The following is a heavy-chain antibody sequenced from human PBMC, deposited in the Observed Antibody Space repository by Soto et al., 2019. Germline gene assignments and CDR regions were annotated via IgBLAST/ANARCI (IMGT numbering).Heavy chain of an antibody. J-gene: IGHJ4*02. V-gene: IGHV1-3*01. Sequence: QVQLVQAGAEVKKPGASVKVSCKASGYTFTNNAIHWVPQAPGQRLEWMGWINAANGNTKYSQKFQGRVTITRDTSASTAYMELSSLRSEDTAVYYCARDQGLCSGGSCWGYFDSWGQGTLVIFSS. CDR2: INAANGNT. CDR1: GYTFTNNA. CDR3: ARDQGLCSGGSCWGYFDS. D-gene: IGHD2-15*01.